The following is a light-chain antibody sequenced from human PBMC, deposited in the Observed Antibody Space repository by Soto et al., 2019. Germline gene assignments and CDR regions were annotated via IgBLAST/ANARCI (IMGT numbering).Light chain of an antibody. V-gene: IGKV3-11*01. J-gene: IGKJ4*01. CDR1: QSVSSY. Sequence: ELVLTQSPATLSLAPGERATLACRASQSVSSYLAWYQQKPGQAPRLLTYDPCNRATGIPDRLSGSGSGTDFTLTSSSLEPADFAVYYGQQRSNWSFTFGGGTKVEIK. CDR3: QQRSNWSFT. CDR2: DPC.